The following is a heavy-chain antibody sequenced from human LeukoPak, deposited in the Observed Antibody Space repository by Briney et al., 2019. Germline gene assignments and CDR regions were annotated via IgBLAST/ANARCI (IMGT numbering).Heavy chain of an antibody. Sequence: GGSLRLSCAASGFTFSDYYMSWIRQAPGKGLEWVSYISSSGSTIYYADSVKGRFTISRDNAKNSLYLQMNSLRAEDTAVYYCARDKRTVGATHWFDPWGQGTLVTVSS. D-gene: IGHD1-26*01. CDR2: ISSSGSTI. J-gene: IGHJ5*02. CDR1: GFTFSDYY. CDR3: ARDKRTVGATHWFDP. V-gene: IGHV3-11*04.